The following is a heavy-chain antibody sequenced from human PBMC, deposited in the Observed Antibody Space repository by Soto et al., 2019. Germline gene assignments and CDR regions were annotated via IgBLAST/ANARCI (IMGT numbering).Heavy chain of an antibody. CDR2: ISYDGSNK. J-gene: IGHJ6*02. CDR3: AKVVVPAAPYYNYGMDV. D-gene: IGHD2-2*01. Sequence: QVQLVESGGGVVQPGRSLRLSCAASGFIFSSYGMYWVRQAPGKGLEWVAVISYDGSNKNYADSVKGRFTISRDNSKNTLHLQMNSVRAEDTAVYYCAKVVVPAAPYYNYGMDVWGQGTTVTVSS. V-gene: IGHV3-30*18. CDR1: GFIFSSYG.